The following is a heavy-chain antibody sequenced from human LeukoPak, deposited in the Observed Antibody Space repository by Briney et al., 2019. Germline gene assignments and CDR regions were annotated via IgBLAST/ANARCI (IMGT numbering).Heavy chain of an antibody. J-gene: IGHJ4*02. Sequence: GASVKVFCTASGYTFTNYYMHWVRQAPGQGLEWMGIINPSGGSTSYAQKFQGRVTMTKDTSTSTLYMELSSLRSEDTAVYYCAAYCSSTSCYGGLDYWGQGTLVTVSS. CDR2: INPSGGST. D-gene: IGHD2-2*01. CDR3: AAYCSSTSCYGGLDY. V-gene: IGHV1-46*01. CDR1: GYTFTNYY.